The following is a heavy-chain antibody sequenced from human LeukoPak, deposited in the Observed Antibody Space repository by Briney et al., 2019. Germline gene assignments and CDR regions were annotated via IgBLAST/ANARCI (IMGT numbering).Heavy chain of an antibody. Sequence: SETLSLTCTVSGGSISSYYWSWIRQPPGKGLECIGYIYYSGSTNYNPSLKSRVTISVDTSKNQFSLKLSSVTAADTAVYYCARGVAIFRHMDVWGKGTSVTVSS. CDR3: ARGVAIFRHMDV. V-gene: IGHV4-59*01. CDR1: GGSISSYY. CDR2: IYYSGST. D-gene: IGHD2-21*01. J-gene: IGHJ6*03.